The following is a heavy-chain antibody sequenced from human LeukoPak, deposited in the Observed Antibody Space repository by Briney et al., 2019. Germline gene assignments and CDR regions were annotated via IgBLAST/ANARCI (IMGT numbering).Heavy chain of an antibody. Sequence: PGGSLRLSCAASGFTFSSYWMTWVRQAPGKGLEWVGRIKSKTDGGTTDYAAPVKGRFTISRDDSKNTLYLQMNSLKTEDTAVYYCTSTLYYYDSSVDFDYWGQGTLVTVSS. D-gene: IGHD3-22*01. CDR3: TSTLYYYDSSVDFDY. CDR1: GFTFSSYW. CDR2: IKSKTDGGTT. V-gene: IGHV3-15*05. J-gene: IGHJ4*02.